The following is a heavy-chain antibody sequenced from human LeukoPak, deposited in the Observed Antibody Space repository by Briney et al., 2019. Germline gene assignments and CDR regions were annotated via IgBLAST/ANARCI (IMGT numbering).Heavy chain of an antibody. CDR1: GFTFSSYS. V-gene: IGHV3-48*01. Sequence: GGSLRLSCAASGFTFSSYSMNWVRQAPGEGLEWVAYISTGSLIYYADSVKGRFTISRDNAKNSLYLQMNSLRAEDTAVYYCAREGSSSWYRYFQHWGQGTLVTVSS. D-gene: IGHD6-13*01. J-gene: IGHJ1*01. CDR3: AREGSSSWYRYFQH. CDR2: ISTGSLI.